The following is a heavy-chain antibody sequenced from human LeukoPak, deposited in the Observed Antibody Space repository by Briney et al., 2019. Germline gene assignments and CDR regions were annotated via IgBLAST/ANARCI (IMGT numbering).Heavy chain of an antibody. V-gene: IGHV1-69*06. Sequence: GSSVKVSCKASGGTFSSYAISWVRQAPGQGLEWMGRITPIFGTANYAQKFQGRVTITADKPTSTAYMELSSLRTEDTAVYYCAREITGTQRAFDYWGQGTLVTVSS. CDR2: ITPIFGTA. CDR3: AREITGTQRAFDY. D-gene: IGHD1-20*01. J-gene: IGHJ4*02. CDR1: GGTFSSYA.